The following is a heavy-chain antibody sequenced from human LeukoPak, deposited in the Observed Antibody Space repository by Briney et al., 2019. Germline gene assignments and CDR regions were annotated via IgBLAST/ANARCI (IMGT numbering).Heavy chain of an antibody. CDR3: ARENIVVVPAALRWADY. J-gene: IGHJ4*02. CDR1: GFTFSSYS. Sequence: GGSLRLSCAASGFTFSSYSMNWVRQAPGKGLGWVSSISSSSSYIYYADSVKGRFTISRDNAKNSLYLQMNSLRAEDTAVYYCARENIVVVPAALRWADYWGQGTLVTVSS. V-gene: IGHV3-21*01. D-gene: IGHD2-2*01. CDR2: ISSSSSYI.